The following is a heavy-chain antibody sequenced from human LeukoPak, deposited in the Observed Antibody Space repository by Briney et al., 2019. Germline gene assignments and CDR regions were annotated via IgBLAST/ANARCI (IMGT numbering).Heavy chain of an antibody. CDR3: TSTLPEYGMDV. CDR2: IRSNANGYAT. CDR1: GFTFSGSS. Sequence: GGSLRLSCAASGFTFSGSSMHWVRQASGKELEGFGGIRSNANGYATAYAPSVKGRFSISRADSKNTAYLQINSLKTEDTAGYYCTSTLPEYGMDVWGKGTTVTLSS. J-gene: IGHJ6*04. V-gene: IGHV3-73*01.